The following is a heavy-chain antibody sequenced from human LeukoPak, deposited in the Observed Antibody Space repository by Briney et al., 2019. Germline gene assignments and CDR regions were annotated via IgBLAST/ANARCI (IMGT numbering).Heavy chain of an antibody. CDR1: GGSISSYY. D-gene: IGHD6-19*01. CDR2: IYYSGST. V-gene: IGHV4-59*01. J-gene: IGHJ5*02. Sequence: SETLSLTCTVSGGSISSYYWSWIRQPPGKGLEWIGYIYYSGSTNYNPSLKSRVTISVDTSKNQFSLKLSSVTAADTAVYYCARGARTVAGTRPWRFDPWGQGTLVTVSS. CDR3: ARGARTVAGTRPWRFDP.